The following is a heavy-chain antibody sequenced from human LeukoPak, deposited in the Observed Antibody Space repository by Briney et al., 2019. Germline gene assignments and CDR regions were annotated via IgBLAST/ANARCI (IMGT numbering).Heavy chain of an antibody. V-gene: IGHV4-59*01. D-gene: IGHD3-16*01. CDR1: GGSLSSYY. Sequence: PLQTLSLTRTVSGGSLSSYYWSWIRQPPRGGLEWIVYVYSRGGTTYNPSLSSRITISIDRSNSQFSLNLSSVTAADTAVYYFARVTPSVTDTYLDAFDIWGRGTMVTVSS. CDR2: VYSRGGT. J-gene: IGHJ3*02. CDR3: ARVTPSVTDTYLDAFDI.